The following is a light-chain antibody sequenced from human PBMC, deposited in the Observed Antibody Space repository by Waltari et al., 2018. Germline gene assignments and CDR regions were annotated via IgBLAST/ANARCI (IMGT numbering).Light chain of an antibody. CDR3: QQYGSSPYS. J-gene: IGKJ2*03. Sequence: EIVLTQSPGTLSLSPGERATLSCRASQSVSSNYSAWYQQKPGQAPRLLIYAASSRATGIPDRFSGSGSGTDFTLTVSRLEPEDFAVYYCQQYGSSPYSFGQVTKLEIK. CDR1: QSVSSNY. CDR2: AAS. V-gene: IGKV3-20*01.